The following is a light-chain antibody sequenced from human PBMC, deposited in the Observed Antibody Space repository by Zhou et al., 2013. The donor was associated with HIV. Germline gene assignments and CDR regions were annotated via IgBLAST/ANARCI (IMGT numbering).Light chain of an antibody. CDR1: QTLVHSDGNTY. J-gene: IGKJ2*01. CDR2: QVS. Sequence: DVVMTQSPLSLPVTLGQPASISCRSSQTLVHSDGNTYLNWFQQRPGQSPRRLFHQVSNRDSGVPDRFSGSGSGTDFTLKISRVEAEDVGVYYCMQGTHWPPYTFGQGTKLEIK. V-gene: IGKV2-30*02. CDR3: MQGTHWPPYT.